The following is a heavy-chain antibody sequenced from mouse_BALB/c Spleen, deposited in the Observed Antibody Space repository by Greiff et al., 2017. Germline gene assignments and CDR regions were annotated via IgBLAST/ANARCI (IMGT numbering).Heavy chain of an antibody. V-gene: IGHV5-4*02. Sequence: EVQVVESGGGLVKPGGSLKLSCAASGFTFSDYYMYWVRQTPEKRLEWVATISDGGSYTYYPDSVKGRFTISRDNAKNNLYLQMSSLKSEDTAMYYCAREYGYGNFPWFAYWGQGTLVTVSA. J-gene: IGHJ3*01. CDR2: ISDGGSYT. CDR1: GFTFSDYY. CDR3: AREYGYGNFPWFAY. D-gene: IGHD2-10*02.